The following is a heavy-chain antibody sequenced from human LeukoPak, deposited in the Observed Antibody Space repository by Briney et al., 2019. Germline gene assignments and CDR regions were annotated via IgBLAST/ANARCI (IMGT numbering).Heavy chain of an antibody. CDR2: ISTYNGNA. J-gene: IGHJ4*02. CDR3: ALIPYCTTATCYYFDF. V-gene: IGHV1-18*01. D-gene: IGHD2-2*01. Sequence: ASVKVSCKASGYTFTNYGISWVRQAPGQGLEWMGWISTYNGNANYAQKLQGRVTMTTDTSTSTTYMELRSLRSDDTAVYYCALIPYCTTATCYYFDFWGQGTLVTVSS. CDR1: GYTFTNYG.